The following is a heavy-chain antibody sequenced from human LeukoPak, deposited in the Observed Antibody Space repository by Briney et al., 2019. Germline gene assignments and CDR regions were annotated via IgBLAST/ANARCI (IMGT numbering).Heavy chain of an antibody. Sequence: GGPLRLSCAASGFTFSDYYMSWIRQAPGKGLEWVSYISSSGSTIYYADSVKGRFTISRDNAKNSLYLQMNSLRAEDTAVYYCARDGLTGTPYYDFWSGYLIHYGMDVWGQGTTVTVSS. CDR1: GFTFSDYY. CDR2: ISSSGSTI. D-gene: IGHD3-3*01. J-gene: IGHJ6*02. V-gene: IGHV3-11*01. CDR3: ARDGLTGTPYYDFWSGYLIHYGMDV.